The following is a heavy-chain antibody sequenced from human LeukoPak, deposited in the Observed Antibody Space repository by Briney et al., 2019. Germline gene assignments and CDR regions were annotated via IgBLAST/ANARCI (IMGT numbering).Heavy chain of an antibody. CDR2: INSSGSTI. CDR1: GFTFSSYE. Sequence: GGSLRLSCAASGFTFSSYEMNWVRQAPGKGLEWVSYINSSGSTIYYADSVKGRFTISRDNAKNSLYLQMNSLRAEDTAVYYCAGAVDTHDYWGQGTLVTVSS. J-gene: IGHJ4*02. CDR3: AGAVDTHDY. V-gene: IGHV3-48*03. D-gene: IGHD5-18*01.